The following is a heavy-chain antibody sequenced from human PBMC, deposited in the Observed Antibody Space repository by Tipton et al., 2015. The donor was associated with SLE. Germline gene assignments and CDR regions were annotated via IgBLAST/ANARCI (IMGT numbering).Heavy chain of an antibody. Sequence: QLVQSGAEVKKPGESLKISCKGSGYSFTNYWIAWVRQMPGKCLEWMGFIYPGDSDTRDSPTFQGQVTISPATSNSTAYRQWSSVKASDTAMYYCARLDSSGRECCHRWGQGSLGTVSS. CDR2: IYPGDSDT. J-gene: IGHJ1*01. CDR3: ARLDSSGRECCHR. V-gene: IGHV5-51*03. CDR1: GYSFTNYW. D-gene: IGHD6-19*01.